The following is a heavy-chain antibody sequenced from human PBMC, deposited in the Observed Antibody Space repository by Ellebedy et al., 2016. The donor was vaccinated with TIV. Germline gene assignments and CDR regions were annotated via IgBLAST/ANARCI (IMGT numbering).Heavy chain of an antibody. D-gene: IGHD6-19*01. CDR1: GDSVSNKNVA. CDR2: TYYRSKWYN. J-gene: IGHJ4*02. Sequence: SQTLSLTCAISGDSVSNKNVAWNWIRRSPSRGLEWLGRTYYRSKWYNDYAVSVKSRITINPDTSKNQFSLQLNSVTPEDTAVYFCARGVAVAHFDYWGQGTLVTVSS. V-gene: IGHV6-1*01. CDR3: ARGVAVAHFDY.